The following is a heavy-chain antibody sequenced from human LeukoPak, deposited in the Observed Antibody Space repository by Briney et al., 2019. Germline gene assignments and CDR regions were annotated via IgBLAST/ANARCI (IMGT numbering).Heavy chain of an antibody. J-gene: IGHJ5*02. D-gene: IGHD6-13*01. CDR2: ISAYNGNT. CDR3: ATTPESYSSSWYINWFDP. V-gene: IGHV1-18*01. CDR1: GYTFTSYG. Sequence: ASVKVFCKASGYTFTSYGISWVRQAPGQGVEWMGWISAYNGNTNYAQKLQGRVTMTTDTSTSTAYMELRSLRSDDTAVYYCATTPESYSSSWYINWFDPWGQGTLVTVSS.